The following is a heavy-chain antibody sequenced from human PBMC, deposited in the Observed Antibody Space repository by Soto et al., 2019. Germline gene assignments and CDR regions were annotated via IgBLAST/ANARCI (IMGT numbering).Heavy chain of an antibody. CDR2: ISGSGGST. CDR1: GFTFTTYA. D-gene: IGHD2-15*01. Sequence: EVQLLESGGDLVQPGGSLRLSCAASGFTFTTYAMTWVRQAQGKGLEWVSAISGSGGSTYYADSVKGRFTISRDNSKNTLYVQMNSLRAEDTAVYYCAKDKDTTFSPQDYWGQGTLVTVSS. J-gene: IGHJ4*02. CDR3: AKDKDTTFSPQDY. V-gene: IGHV3-23*01.